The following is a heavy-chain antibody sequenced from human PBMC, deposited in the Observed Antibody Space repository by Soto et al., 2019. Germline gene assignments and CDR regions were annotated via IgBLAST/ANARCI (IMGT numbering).Heavy chain of an antibody. CDR1: GGSFSGYY. CDR2: INHSGST. V-gene: IGHV4-34*01. Sequence: SETLSLTCAVYGGSFSGYYWSWIRQPPGKGLEWIGEINHSGSTNYNPSLKSRVTISVDTSKNQFSLKLSSVTAADTAVYYCARSSGYYYGRYYFDYWGQGTLVTVS. CDR3: ARSSGYYYGRYYFDY. D-gene: IGHD3-22*01. J-gene: IGHJ4*02.